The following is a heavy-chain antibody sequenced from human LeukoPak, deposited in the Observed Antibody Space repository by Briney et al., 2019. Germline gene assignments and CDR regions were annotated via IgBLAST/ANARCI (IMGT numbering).Heavy chain of an antibody. CDR3: ARHDRIIASPLV. Sequence: SETLSLTCTVSGGSISSSSYYWGWIRQPPGKGLEWIGSIYYSGSTYYNPSLRSRVTISVDTSKNQFSLKLSSVTAADTAVYYCARHDRIIASPLVWGQGTLVTVSS. CDR2: IYYSGST. D-gene: IGHD2/OR15-2a*01. CDR1: GGSISSSSYY. V-gene: IGHV4-39*01. J-gene: IGHJ4*02.